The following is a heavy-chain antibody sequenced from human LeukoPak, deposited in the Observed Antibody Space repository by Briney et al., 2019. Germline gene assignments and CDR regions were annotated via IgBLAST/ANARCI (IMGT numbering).Heavy chain of an antibody. J-gene: IGHJ4*02. D-gene: IGHD5-24*01. V-gene: IGHV4-34*01. CDR3: ARASWLQPYYFDY. CDR1: GGSFSGYY. Sequence: PSETLSLTCAVYGGSFSGYYWSWIRQPPGKGLEWIGEINHSGSTNYNPSLKSRVTISVDTSKNQFPLKLSSVTAADTAVYYCARASWLQPYYFDYWGQGTLVTVSS. CDR2: INHSGST.